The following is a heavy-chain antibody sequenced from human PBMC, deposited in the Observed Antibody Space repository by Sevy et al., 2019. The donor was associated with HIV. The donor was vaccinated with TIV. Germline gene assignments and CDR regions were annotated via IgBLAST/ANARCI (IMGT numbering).Heavy chain of an antibody. J-gene: IGHJ6*02. D-gene: IGHD2-2*01. CDR1: GFTFSSYW. CDR3: ARDWLPADLYGMDV. V-gene: IGHV3-7*01. Sequence: GGSLRLSCAASGFTFSSYWMSWVRQAPGKGLEWVANIKQDGSEKYYVDSVKGRFTISRDNAKNSLYLQMNSLRAEDTAVYYCARDWLPADLYGMDVWGQGTTVTVSS. CDR2: IKQDGSEK.